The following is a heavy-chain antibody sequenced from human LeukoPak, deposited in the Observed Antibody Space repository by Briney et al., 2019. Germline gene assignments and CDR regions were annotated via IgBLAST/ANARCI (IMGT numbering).Heavy chain of an antibody. V-gene: IGHV4-34*01. CDR1: GGSFSGYY. D-gene: IGHD1-26*01. CDR3: AKALIVGAQHLILYYYYGMDV. CDR2: INHSGST. Sequence: SETLSLTCAVYGGSFSGYYWSWIRQPPGKGLEWIGEINHSGSTNYNPSLESRVTISVDTSKNQFSLKLSSVTAADTAVYYCAKALIVGAQHLILYYYYGMDVWGQGTTVTVSS. J-gene: IGHJ6*02.